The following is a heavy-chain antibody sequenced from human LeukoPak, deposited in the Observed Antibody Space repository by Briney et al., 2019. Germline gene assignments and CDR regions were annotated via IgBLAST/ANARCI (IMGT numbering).Heavy chain of an antibody. CDR2: ISSSSSYI. Sequence: GGSLRLSCAASGFTFSSYSMNWVRQAPGQGLEWVSSISSSSSYIYYADSVKGRFTISRDNAKNSLYLQMNSLRAEDTAVYYCARDCSSTSCYYDYWGQGTLVTVSS. V-gene: IGHV3-21*01. CDR3: ARDCSSTSCYYDY. CDR1: GFTFSSYS. J-gene: IGHJ4*02. D-gene: IGHD2-2*01.